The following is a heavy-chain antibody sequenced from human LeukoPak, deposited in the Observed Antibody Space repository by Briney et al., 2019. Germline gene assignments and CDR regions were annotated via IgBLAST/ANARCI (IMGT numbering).Heavy chain of an antibody. CDR3: ARGRDYFGGVYRYLDY. Sequence: SETLSLTCAVYGGSFSGYYWSWIRQPPGKGLEWIGEINHSGSTNYNPSLKSRVTISVDTSKNQFSLKLSSVTAADTAVYYCARGRDYFGGVYRYLDYGGRGTLVTVSS. J-gene: IGHJ4*02. CDR2: INHSGST. V-gene: IGHV4-34*01. CDR1: GGSFSGYY. D-gene: IGHD3-16*02.